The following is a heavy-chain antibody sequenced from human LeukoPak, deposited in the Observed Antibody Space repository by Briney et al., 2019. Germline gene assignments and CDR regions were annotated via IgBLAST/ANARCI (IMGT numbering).Heavy chain of an antibody. Sequence: PGGSLRLSCAASGFTFSSYAMSWVRQAPGKGLEWVSAISGSGGSTYYADSVKGRFTISRDNSKNTLYLQMNSLRAKDTAVYYCAKGMEWELLIAFDYWGQGTLVTVSS. CDR2: ISGSGGST. CDR3: AKGMEWELLIAFDY. D-gene: IGHD1-26*01. J-gene: IGHJ4*02. V-gene: IGHV3-23*01. CDR1: GFTFSSYA.